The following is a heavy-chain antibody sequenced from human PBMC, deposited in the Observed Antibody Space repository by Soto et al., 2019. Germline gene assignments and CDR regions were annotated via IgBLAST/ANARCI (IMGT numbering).Heavy chain of an antibody. V-gene: IGHV3-21*01. CDR2: ISSSSSYI. D-gene: IGHD5-12*01. CDR1: GFTFSSYS. CDR3: ASNRDGYNYVPHY. J-gene: IGHJ4*02. Sequence: EVQLVESGGGLVKPGGSLRLSCAASGFTFSSYSMNWVRQAPGKGLEWVSSISSSSSYIYYADSVKGRFTISRDNAKNSLYLQINSLRDEDTAVYYCASNRDGYNYVPHYWGQGTLVTVSS.